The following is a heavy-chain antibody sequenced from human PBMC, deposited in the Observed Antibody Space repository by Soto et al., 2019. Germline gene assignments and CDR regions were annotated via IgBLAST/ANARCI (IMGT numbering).Heavy chain of an antibody. V-gene: IGHV3-53*01. D-gene: IGHD3-22*01. CDR3: ARDYHDDDSSGYSRDAFDI. CDR1: GFTVSSNY. J-gene: IGHJ3*02. Sequence: EVQLVESGGGLIQPGGSLRLSCAASGFTVSSNYMSWVRQAPGKGLEWVSVIYSGGSTYYADSVKGRFTISRDNSKNTLYLQMNSLRAEDTAVYYCARDYHDDDSSGYSRDAFDIWCQGTMVTVS. CDR2: IYSGGST.